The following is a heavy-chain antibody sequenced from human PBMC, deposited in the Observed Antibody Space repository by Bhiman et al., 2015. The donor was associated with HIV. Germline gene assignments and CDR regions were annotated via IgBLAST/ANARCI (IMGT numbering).Heavy chain of an antibody. D-gene: IGHD1-26*01. CDR3: AREVGGSGFGP. Sequence: QVQLVQTGAEVKKPGSSVKVSCKASGGTFRSYGINWVRQAPGQGLEWMGGIIPVYDTTKYAEKFQGRVTISADESTNTVYIEVSRLTSEDTAMYFCAREVGGSGFGPWGQGTLVTVSS. J-gene: IGHJ5*02. V-gene: IGHV1-69*01. CDR1: GGTFRSYG. CDR2: IIPVYDTT.